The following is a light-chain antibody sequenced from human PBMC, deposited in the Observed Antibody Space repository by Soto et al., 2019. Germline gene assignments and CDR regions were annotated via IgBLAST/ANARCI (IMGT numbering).Light chain of an antibody. CDR1: QSVSSN. J-gene: IGKJ1*01. CDR3: QHYDNWPRT. Sequence: EIVMTPSQATLSVSEEKVATVACRASQSVSSNLAWYQQKPGQTPRLLIYGASTRATGIPARFSGSASGTEFTLTISTLQSEDFAVYYCQHYDNWPRTFAQGTKVDIK. CDR2: GAS. V-gene: IGKV3-15*01.